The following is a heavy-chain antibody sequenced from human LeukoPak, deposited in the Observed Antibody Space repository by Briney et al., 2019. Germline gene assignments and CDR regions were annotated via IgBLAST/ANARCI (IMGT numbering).Heavy chain of an antibody. J-gene: IGHJ4*02. CDR3: ARWGLYRYSSAWYYFDY. V-gene: IGHV4-61*02. D-gene: IGHD6-19*01. CDR2: IYTRGNT. Sequence: SETLSLTCTVSGGSISSGNYYWSWIRQPAGKGLEWIGRIYTRGNTNYNPSLKSRVTISVDTSKNQFSLKLSSVTAADTAVYYCARWGLYRYSSAWYYFDYWGQGTLVTVSS. CDR1: GGSISSGNYY.